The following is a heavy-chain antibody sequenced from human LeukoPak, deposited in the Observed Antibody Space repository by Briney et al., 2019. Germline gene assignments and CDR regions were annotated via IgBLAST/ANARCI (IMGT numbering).Heavy chain of an antibody. CDR1: GGSISSGGYY. CDR3: ARGIERGPDY. V-gene: IGHV4-31*03. D-gene: IGHD5-24*01. J-gene: IGHJ4*02. Sequence: PSETLSLTCTVSGGSISSGGYYWSWIRQHPGKGLEWIGYIYYSGSTYYNPSLKSRVTISVDTSKNQFSLKLSSVTAADTAAYYCARGIERGPDYWGQGTLVTVSS. CDR2: IYYSGST.